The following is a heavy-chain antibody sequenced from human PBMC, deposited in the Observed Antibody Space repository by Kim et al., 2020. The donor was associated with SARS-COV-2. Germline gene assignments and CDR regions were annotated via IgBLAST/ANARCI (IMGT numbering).Heavy chain of an antibody. D-gene: IGHD2-2*01. CDR1: GGTFSSYA. Sequence: SVKVSCKASGGTFSSYAISWVRQAPGQGLEWMGGIIPIFGTANYAQKFQGRVTITADESTSTAYMELSSLRSEDTAVYYCARGEGIVVVPAATYYYYYGMDVWGQGTTVTVSS. J-gene: IGHJ6*02. CDR3: ARGEGIVVVPAATYYYYYGMDV. V-gene: IGHV1-69*13. CDR2: IIPIFGTA.